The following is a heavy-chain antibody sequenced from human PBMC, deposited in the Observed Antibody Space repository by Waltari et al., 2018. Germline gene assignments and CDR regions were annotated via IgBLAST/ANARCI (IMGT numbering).Heavy chain of an antibody. D-gene: IGHD4-17*01. CDR3: ARDVDYGGNWDNWFDP. V-gene: IGHV1-69*10. Sequence: QVQLVQSGAEVKKPGSSVKVSCKASGGTFSSYAISWVRQAPGQGLEWMGGIIPILGIANYAQKFQGRVTITADKSTSTAYMELSSLRSEDTAVYYCARDVDYGGNWDNWFDPWGQGTLVTVSS. J-gene: IGHJ5*02. CDR2: IIPILGIA. CDR1: GGTFSSYA.